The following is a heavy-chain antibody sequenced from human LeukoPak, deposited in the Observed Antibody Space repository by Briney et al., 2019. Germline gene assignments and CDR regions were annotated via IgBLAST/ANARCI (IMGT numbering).Heavy chain of an antibody. CDR3: ARAVRYYDSSGYYWYFDY. J-gene: IGHJ4*02. CDR1: GGSVSRSIW. Sequence: PSETLSLTCGVSGGSVSRSIWWNWVRQPPGKGLAWIGEIYPSGSTNYNPSLKSRVTISVDKSKNQFSLKLNSMTTADTAVYYCARAVRYYDSSGYYWYFDYWGQGTLVTVSS. V-gene: IGHV4-4*02. D-gene: IGHD3-22*01. CDR2: IYPSGST.